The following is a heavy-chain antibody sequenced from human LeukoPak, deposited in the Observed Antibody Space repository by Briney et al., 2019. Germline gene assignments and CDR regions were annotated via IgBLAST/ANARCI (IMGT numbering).Heavy chain of an antibody. Sequence: SVRVSCKASGGTFSSYAISWVRQAPGQGLEWMGGIIPIFGTANYAQKFQGRVTITTDESTSTAYMELSSLRSEDTAVYYCARGLLGYCSSTSCLNWFDPWGQGTLVTVSS. CDR2: IIPIFGTA. V-gene: IGHV1-69*05. D-gene: IGHD2-2*01. CDR1: GGTFSSYA. J-gene: IGHJ5*02. CDR3: ARGLLGYCSSTSCLNWFDP.